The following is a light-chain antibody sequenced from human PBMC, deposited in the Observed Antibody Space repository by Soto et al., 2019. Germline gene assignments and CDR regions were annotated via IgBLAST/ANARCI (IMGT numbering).Light chain of an antibody. CDR2: GTS. V-gene: IGKV3-20*01. CDR3: QQYGSSPWT. J-gene: IGKJ1*01. Sequence: FTLSPSTLSFSPGERATLSCRASQSVSSSYLAWYQQKPGQAPRLLIYGTSSRATGIPDRFSGSGSGTDFTLTISRLEPEDFAVYYCQQYGSSPWTFGQGTKVDIK. CDR1: QSVSSSY.